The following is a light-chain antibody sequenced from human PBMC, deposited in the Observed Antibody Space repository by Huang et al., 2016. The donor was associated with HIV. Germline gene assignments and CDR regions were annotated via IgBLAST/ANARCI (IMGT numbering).Light chain of an antibody. CDR1: HSVSSH. V-gene: IGKV3-15*01. CDR2: GAS. J-gene: IGKJ5*01. Sequence: ERVMTQSPATLSVAPGERVTLSCRASHSVSSHLAWYQQKPGQAPRLLIHGASTRATGIPARFSGSGSGTEFTLAISSLQSEDSGVYFCQQYDNWPLTFGQGTRLEMK. CDR3: QQYDNWPLT.